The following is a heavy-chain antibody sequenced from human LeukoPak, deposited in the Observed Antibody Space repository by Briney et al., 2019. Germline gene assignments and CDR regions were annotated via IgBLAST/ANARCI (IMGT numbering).Heavy chain of an antibody. CDR3: ARDMGY. CDR2: ISNNGGST. V-gene: IGHV3-64*01. CDR1: GFTFSSYA. Sequence: GGSLRLSCAASGFTFSSYAMHWVRQAPGKGLEYVSAISNNGGSTYYANSVKGRFTISRDNSKNTLYLQMGSLRAEDMAVYYCARDMGYWGQGTLVTVSS. J-gene: IGHJ4*02. D-gene: IGHD3-10*01.